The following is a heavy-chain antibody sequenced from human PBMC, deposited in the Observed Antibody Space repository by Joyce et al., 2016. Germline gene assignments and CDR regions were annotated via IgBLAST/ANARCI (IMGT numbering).Heavy chain of an antibody. CDR1: GYTFTNYG. D-gene: IGHD3-10*01. J-gene: IGHJ5*02. CDR2: IRAYTGNT. V-gene: IGHV1-18*01. CDR3: ARGDYGSGSHYNTNWFDP. Sequence: QVQLVQSGAEVKKPGASVKVSCKASGYTFTNYGISWVRQAPGQGLEWMGWIRAYTGNTNYAQKLQGRVTMTTDTITSTAYMELRILRSDDTAVYYCARGDYGSGSHYNTNWFDPWGQGTLVTVSS.